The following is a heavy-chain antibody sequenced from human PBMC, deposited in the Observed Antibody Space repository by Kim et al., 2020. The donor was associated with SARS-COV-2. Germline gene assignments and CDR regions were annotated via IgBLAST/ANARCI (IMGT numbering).Heavy chain of an antibody. CDR3: ARGFRAAAGPFYYYYYMDV. J-gene: IGHJ6*03. V-gene: IGHV1-8*01. Sequence: ASVKVSCKASGYTFTSYDINWVRQATGQGLEWMGWMNPNSGNTDYAQKFQGRVTMTRNTSISTAYMELSSLRSEDTAVYYCARGFRAAAGPFYYYYYMDVWGEGTTVTVSS. CDR1: GYTFTSYD. D-gene: IGHD6-13*01. CDR2: MNPNSGNT.